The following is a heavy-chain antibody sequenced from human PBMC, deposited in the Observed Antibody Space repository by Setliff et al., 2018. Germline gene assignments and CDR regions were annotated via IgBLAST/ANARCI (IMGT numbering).Heavy chain of an antibody. CDR3: ARSSAPSVVLAADFDF. J-gene: IGHJ4*02. V-gene: IGHV1-18*01. CDR2: ISSYNGKT. D-gene: IGHD3-3*01. Sequence: GASVKVSCKASGYIFTSYGISWVRQAPGQGLEWMGWISSYNGKTNYAQKLQGRVTMTTDTSTSTVYMELRSLRSDDTAVYYCARSSAPSVVLAADFDFWGLGTPVTVSS. CDR1: GYIFTSYG.